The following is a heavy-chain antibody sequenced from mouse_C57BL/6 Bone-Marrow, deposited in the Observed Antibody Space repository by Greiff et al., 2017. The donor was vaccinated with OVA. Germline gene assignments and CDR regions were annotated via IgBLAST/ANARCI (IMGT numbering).Heavy chain of an antibody. Sequence: VQLQQSGPELVKPGDSVKISCKASGYSFTGYFMNWVMQSHGKSLEWIGRINPYNGDTFYHPKFKGKATLTVDKSSSTAHMELRSLTSEDSAVYYCARSGDYDYGGAWFAYWGQGTLVTVSA. CDR2: INPYNGDT. CDR1: GYSFTGYF. CDR3: ARSGDYDYGGAWFAY. D-gene: IGHD2-4*01. J-gene: IGHJ3*01. V-gene: IGHV1-20*01.